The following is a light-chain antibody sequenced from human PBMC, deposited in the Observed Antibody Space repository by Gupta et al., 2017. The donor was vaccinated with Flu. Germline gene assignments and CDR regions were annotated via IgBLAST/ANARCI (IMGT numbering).Light chain of an antibody. J-gene: IGKJ2*01. CDR2: KVS. V-gene: IGKV2-30*01. Sequence: DVVMTQSPLSLPITLGQPASISCRSSQGLVSSDGNTYLHWFQQRPGLSPRRLIYKVSNRDSWVSDRFSGSGSGTDFTLKISRVEAEDVGVYYCMQGTHWPFTFGQGTKLEIK. CDR3: MQGTHWPFT. CDR1: QGLVSSDGNTY.